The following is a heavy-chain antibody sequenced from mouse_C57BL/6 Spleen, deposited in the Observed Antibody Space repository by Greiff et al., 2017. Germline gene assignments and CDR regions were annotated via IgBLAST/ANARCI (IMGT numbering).Heavy chain of an antibody. CDR1: GYTFTDYE. J-gene: IGHJ2*01. CDR3: TRSRLGR. Sequence: LVESGAELVRPGASVTLSCKASGYTFTDYEMHWVKQTPVHGLEWIGAIDPETGGTAYNQKFKGKAILTADKSSSTAYMELRSLTSEDSAVYYCTRSRLGRWGQGTTLTVSS. CDR2: IDPETGGT. D-gene: IGHD4-1*01. V-gene: IGHV1-15*01.